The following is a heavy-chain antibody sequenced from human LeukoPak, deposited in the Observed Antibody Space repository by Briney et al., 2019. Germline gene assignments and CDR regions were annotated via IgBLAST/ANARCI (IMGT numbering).Heavy chain of an antibody. D-gene: IGHD3-22*01. CDR1: GGFIASFS. V-gene: IGHV4-4*07. Sequence: SDTPSLTCTVSGGFIASFSCSWIRHPARPGLEWIGRIYTSGGSDYNPSLKSRVTMSLDTSKNQFYLKMTSVTAADTAVYYCARGPSGYYYGWGQGILVTVSS. J-gene: IGHJ4*02. CDR2: IYTSGGS. CDR3: ARGPSGYYYG.